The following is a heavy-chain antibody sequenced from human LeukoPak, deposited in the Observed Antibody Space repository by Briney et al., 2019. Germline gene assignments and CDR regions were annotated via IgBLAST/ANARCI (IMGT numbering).Heavy chain of an antibody. Sequence: SETLSLTCTVSGYSLSSGYYWGWIRQPPGKGREWIGSVDHSGGTYYNPSLRSRVSISVDTSKNQFSLKLSSVSAADTAVYSCEGFTFFRGVITFDYWGQGTLVTVSS. CDR3: EGFTFFRGVITFDY. CDR1: GYSLSSGYY. D-gene: IGHD3-10*01. V-gene: IGHV4-38-2*02. J-gene: IGHJ4*02. CDR2: VDHSGGT.